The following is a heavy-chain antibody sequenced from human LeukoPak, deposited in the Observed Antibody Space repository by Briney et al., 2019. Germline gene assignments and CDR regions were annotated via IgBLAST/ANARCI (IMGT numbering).Heavy chain of an antibody. J-gene: IGHJ4*02. V-gene: IGHV4-59*08. CDR1: GGSISSYY. Sequence: SETLSLTCTVSGGSISSYYWSWIRQPPGKGLEWIGYIYYSGSTNYNPSLKSRVTTSVDTSKNQFSLKLSSVTAADTAVYYCARQYYYDSSGYLDYWGQGTLVTVSS. CDR2: IYYSGST. CDR3: ARQYYYDSSGYLDY. D-gene: IGHD3-22*01.